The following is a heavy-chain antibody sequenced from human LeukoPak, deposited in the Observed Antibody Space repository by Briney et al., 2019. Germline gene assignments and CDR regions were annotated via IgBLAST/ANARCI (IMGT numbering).Heavy chain of an antibody. CDR2: INHSGST. Sequence: PSETLSLTCAVYGGAFRGYYWSWIRQPPAKGLEWIGEINHSGSTNYNPSLKSRVTISVDTSKNQFSLKLSSVTAADTAVYYCARNQRAMVRGALDYWGQGTLVTVSS. V-gene: IGHV4-34*01. D-gene: IGHD3-10*01. J-gene: IGHJ4*02. CDR1: GGAFRGYY. CDR3: ARNQRAMVRGALDY.